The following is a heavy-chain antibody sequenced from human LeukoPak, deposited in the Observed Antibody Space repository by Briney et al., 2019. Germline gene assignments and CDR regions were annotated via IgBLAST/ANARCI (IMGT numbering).Heavy chain of an antibody. CDR1: GFTFSSYA. J-gene: IGHJ4*02. CDR2: ISYDGSNK. V-gene: IGHV3-30*04. CDR3: ARDDSSSWYYFDY. D-gene: IGHD6-13*01. Sequence: PGRSLRLSCAASGFTFSSYAMHWVRQAPGKGLEWVAVISYDGSNKYYADSVKGRFTISRDNSKNTLYLQMNSLRAEDTAVYYCARDDSSSWYYFDYWGRGTLVTVSS.